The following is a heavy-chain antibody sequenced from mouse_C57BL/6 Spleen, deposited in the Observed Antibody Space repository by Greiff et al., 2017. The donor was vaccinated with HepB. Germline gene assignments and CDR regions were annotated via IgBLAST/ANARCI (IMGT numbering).Heavy chain of an antibody. CDR3: ANSQLGRETWFAY. D-gene: IGHD4-1*02. Sequence: EVQGVESGGGLVKPGGSLKLSCAASGFTFSDYGMHWVRQAPEKGLEWVAYISSGSSTIYYADTVKGRFTISRDNAKNTLFLQMTRLRSEDTAMYYCANSQLGRETWFAYWGQGTPVTVSA. CDR2: ISSGSSTI. V-gene: IGHV5-17*01. CDR1: GFTFSDYG. J-gene: IGHJ3*01.